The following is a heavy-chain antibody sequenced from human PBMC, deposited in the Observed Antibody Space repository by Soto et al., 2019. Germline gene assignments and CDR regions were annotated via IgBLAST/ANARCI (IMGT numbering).Heavy chain of an antibody. J-gene: IGHJ5*02. CDR1: GYIFGNYD. CDR3: ARMATSGTLNWFDP. Sequence: GASVKVSCKASGYIFGNYDISWVRQGTGQGLEWMGWMNPNSGKGGYAQKFQGGVTMTRDTSTSTAYMELSSLTSDDTAIYYCARMATSGTLNWFDPWGQGTLVTVSS. V-gene: IGHV1-8*01. CDR2: MNPNSGKG.